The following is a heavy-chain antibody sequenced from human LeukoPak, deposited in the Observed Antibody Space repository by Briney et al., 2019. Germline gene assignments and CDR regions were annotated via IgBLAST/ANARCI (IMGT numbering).Heavy chain of an antibody. D-gene: IGHD6-13*01. V-gene: IGHV3-23*01. CDR1: GFTFSSYG. CDR2: ISGSGGST. Sequence: GGSLRPSCAASGFTFSSYGMSWVRQAPGKGLEWVSAISGSGGSTYYADSVKGRFTISRDNSKNTLYLQMNSLRAEDTAVYYCAKRNSAAAGNYYYYYMDVWGKGTTVTISS. CDR3: AKRNSAAAGNYYYYYMDV. J-gene: IGHJ6*03.